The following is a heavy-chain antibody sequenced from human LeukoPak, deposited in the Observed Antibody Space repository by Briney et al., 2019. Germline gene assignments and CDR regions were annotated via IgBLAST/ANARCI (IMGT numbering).Heavy chain of an antibody. J-gene: IGHJ4*02. CDR3: AKERTGGYPPY. CDR1: GFTFSSSG. Sequence: GKSLRLYSAATGFTFSSSGMHWVRQAPGKGLEWVAVISFDGTNKYYADSVKGRFTISRDNSKNTLYLQMNSLRAEDTAVYYCAKERTGGYPPYWGQGTLVTVSS. D-gene: IGHD5-18*01. V-gene: IGHV3-30*18. CDR2: ISFDGTNK.